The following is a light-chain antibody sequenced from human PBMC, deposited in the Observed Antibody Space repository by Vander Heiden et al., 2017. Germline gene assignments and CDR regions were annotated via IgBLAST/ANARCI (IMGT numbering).Light chain of an antibody. CDR1: QSISSY. CDR3: QQSDSTPYT. Sequence: IQMTQSPSSLSASVGDRVTITCRASQSISSYLNWYQQKPGKAPKLLIYAASSLQSGVPSRLSGSGSGTDFTLTISRLQPEDFATYYCQQSDSTPYTFGQGTKLEIK. J-gene: IGKJ2*01. V-gene: IGKV1-39*01. CDR2: AAS.